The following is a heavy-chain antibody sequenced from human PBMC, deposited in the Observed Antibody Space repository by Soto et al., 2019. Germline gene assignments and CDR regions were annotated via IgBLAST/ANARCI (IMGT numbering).Heavy chain of an antibody. CDR3: ARSIAAPVDFDY. Sequence: GASVKVSCKASGYTFTSYGVSWVRQAPGQGLEWMGWISVFKGTTNYAQKFQGRVTMTTDTSTSTAYMELRSLRSDDTAVYYCARSIAAPVDFDYWGQGTLVTVSS. CDR2: ISVFKGTT. J-gene: IGHJ4*02. D-gene: IGHD6-13*01. CDR1: GYTFTSYG. V-gene: IGHV1-18*01.